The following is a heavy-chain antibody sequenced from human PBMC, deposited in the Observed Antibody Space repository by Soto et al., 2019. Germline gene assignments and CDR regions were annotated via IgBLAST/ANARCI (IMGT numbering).Heavy chain of an antibody. CDR2: IYYSGST. Sequence: QVQLQESGPGLVKPSQTLSLTCTVSGGSISSGEYYWSWIRQPPGKGLEWIGYIYYSGSTYYNPSLKSRLTISLDTSKNQFSLKLSAVTAADTAVYYCAREVVATGFDYWGQGTLVTVSS. D-gene: IGHD5-12*01. J-gene: IGHJ4*02. CDR3: AREVVATGFDY. V-gene: IGHV4-30-4*01. CDR1: GGSISSGEYY.